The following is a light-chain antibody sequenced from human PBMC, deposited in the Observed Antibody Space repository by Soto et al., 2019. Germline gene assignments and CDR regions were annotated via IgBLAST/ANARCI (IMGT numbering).Light chain of an antibody. Sequence: EVVLTQSPGTLSLSLGERATLSCRASQSVRSSYLAWYQQKPCQAPRLLIYDASTRATGIPDRFSGSGSGTDFTLTISRLEPEDFAVYSCQQYGSSPQTFGQGTKVDIK. V-gene: IGKV3-20*01. CDR3: QQYGSSPQT. CDR1: QSVRSSY. J-gene: IGKJ1*01. CDR2: DAS.